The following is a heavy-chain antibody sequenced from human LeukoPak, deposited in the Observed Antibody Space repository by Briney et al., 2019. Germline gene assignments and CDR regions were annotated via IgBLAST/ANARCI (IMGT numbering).Heavy chain of an antibody. CDR2: INSGSSHI. CDR1: GFTFSSYS. V-gene: IGHV3-21*01. D-gene: IGHD3-22*01. J-gene: IGHJ6*04. CDR3: ARGPTMKMDV. Sequence: GGSLRLSYAVSGFTFSSYSMNWVRQAPGKGLEWVSSINSGSSHIYYADSVKGRFTISRDNAKNSLYLQMNSLRVEDTAVYYCARGPTMKMDVWGKGTTVTVSS.